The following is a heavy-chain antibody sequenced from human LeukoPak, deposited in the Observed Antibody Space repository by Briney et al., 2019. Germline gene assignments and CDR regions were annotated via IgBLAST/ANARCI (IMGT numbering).Heavy chain of an antibody. CDR2: ISWNSGSI. D-gene: IGHD6-19*01. Sequence: GRSLRLSCAASGFTFDDYAMHWVRQAPGKGLEWVSGISWNSGSIGYADSVKGRFTISSDNAKNSLYLQMNSLRAEDMALYYCAKEASGWYGLSDAFDIWGQGTMVTVSP. J-gene: IGHJ3*02. CDR3: AKEASGWYGLSDAFDI. V-gene: IGHV3-9*03. CDR1: GFTFDDYA.